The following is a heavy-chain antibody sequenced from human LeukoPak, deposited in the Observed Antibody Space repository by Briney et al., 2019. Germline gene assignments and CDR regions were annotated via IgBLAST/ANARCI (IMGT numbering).Heavy chain of an antibody. CDR3: ARAGYSSGWSGNNWFDP. CDR1: GGSTSSYY. Sequence: TSSETLSLTCTVSGGSTSSYYWSWIRQPPGKGQEWIGYIYYSGSTNYNPSLKSRVTISVDTSKNQFSLKLSSVTAADTAVYYCARAGYSSGWSGNNWFDPWGQGTLVTVSS. D-gene: IGHD6-19*01. J-gene: IGHJ5*02. CDR2: IYYSGST. V-gene: IGHV4-59*01.